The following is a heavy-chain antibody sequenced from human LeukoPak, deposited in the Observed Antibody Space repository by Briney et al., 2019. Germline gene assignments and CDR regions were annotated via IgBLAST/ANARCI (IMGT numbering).Heavy chain of an antibody. CDR1: GFTFSSYA. CDR3: AKDPYYSSGWYRGDFDY. V-gene: IGHV3-23*01. J-gene: IGHJ4*02. Sequence: GASLRPSCAASGFTFSSYAMSWVRQAPGKGLEWVSAISGSGGSTYYADSVKGRFTISRDNSKNTLYLQMNSLRAEDTAVYYCAKDPYYSSGWYRGDFDYWGQGTLVTVSS. D-gene: IGHD6-19*01. CDR2: ISGSGGST.